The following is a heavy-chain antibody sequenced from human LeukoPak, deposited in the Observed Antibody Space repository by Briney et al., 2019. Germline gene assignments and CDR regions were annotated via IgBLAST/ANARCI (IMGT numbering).Heavy chain of an antibody. CDR3: ARSVAPSIHYFDY. J-gene: IGHJ4*02. V-gene: IGHV7-4-1*02. CDR1: GYTLINYA. CDR2: INTNTGHP. D-gene: IGHD2/OR15-2a*01. Sequence: ASVKVSCKASGYTLINYALNWVRQAPGQGLEWMGWINTNTGHPTYAQGFTGRFVFSLDTSVGTAYLQISSLKAEDTAVYYCARSVAPSIHYFDYWGQGTLVTVSS.